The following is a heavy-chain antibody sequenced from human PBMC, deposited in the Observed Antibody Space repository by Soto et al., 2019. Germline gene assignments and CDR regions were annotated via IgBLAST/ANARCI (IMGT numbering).Heavy chain of an antibody. CDR1: GFTFSDYS. J-gene: IGHJ4*02. Sequence: EVQLVESGGGLVQPGGSLRLSCAASGFTFSDYSMNWVRQAPGKGLEWVSYISSTRSAIYYADSVKGRFTISRDNAKNSLYLQMKGLTAGDTAVYYCGSLVQRGYWGQGPLVTVSS. V-gene: IGHV3-48*01. D-gene: IGHD2-8*02. CDR2: ISSTRSAI. CDR3: GSLVQRGY.